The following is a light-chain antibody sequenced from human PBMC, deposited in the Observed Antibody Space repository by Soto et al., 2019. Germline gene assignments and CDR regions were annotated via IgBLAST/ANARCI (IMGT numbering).Light chain of an antibody. Sequence: DIVMTQSPDSLAVYLGERATINCKSSQSVLYSSSNNNYLAWYQQKPRQPPKLLIYWASSRESGVPDRFSGSGSGTDFTLTISNLQAEDVAVYYCQQYYITPYTFGQGTKLEIK. CDR2: WAS. CDR1: QSVLYSSSNNNY. CDR3: QQYYITPYT. V-gene: IGKV4-1*01. J-gene: IGKJ2*01.